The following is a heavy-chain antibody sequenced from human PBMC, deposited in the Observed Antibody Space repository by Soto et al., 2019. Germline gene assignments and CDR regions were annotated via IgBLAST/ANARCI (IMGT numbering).Heavy chain of an antibody. CDR3: ARDTVTTVSSRMGPRFWFDP. CDR2: ISAYNGNT. D-gene: IGHD4-17*01. J-gene: IGHJ5*02. CDR1: GYTFTGYY. Sequence: GASVKVSCKASGYTFTGYYMHWVRQAPGQGLEWMGWISAYNGNTNYAQKLQGRVTMTTDTSTSTAYMELRSLRSDDTAVYYCARDTVTTVSSRMGPRFWFDPWGQGTLVTVSS. V-gene: IGHV1-18*04.